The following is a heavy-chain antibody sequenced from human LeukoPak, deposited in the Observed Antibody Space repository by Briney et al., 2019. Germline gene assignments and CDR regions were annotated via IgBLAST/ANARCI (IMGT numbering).Heavy chain of an antibody. D-gene: IGHD3-22*01. CDR1: GFTFSGYG. J-gene: IGHJ4*02. CDR3: ARELPPVVNFYFDS. V-gene: IGHV3-33*01. Sequence: QPGRSLRLSCAASGFTFSGYGMHWVRQAPGKGLEWVAVIWYDGSDKYYADSVKGRFSISRDNSKNTLYLQMNSLRAEDTAVYYCARELPPVVNFYFDSWGQGTLVTVSA. CDR2: IWYDGSDK.